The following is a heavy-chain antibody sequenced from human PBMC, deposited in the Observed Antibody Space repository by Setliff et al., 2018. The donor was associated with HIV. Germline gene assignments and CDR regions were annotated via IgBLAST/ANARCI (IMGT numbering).Heavy chain of an antibody. D-gene: IGHD5-18*01. CDR3: AAWGPRYSYAPYFFDS. V-gene: IGHV4-34*01. CDR2: INHSGST. Sequence: PSETLSLTCAVYNGSFSGYYWTWIRQPPGKGLEWIGEINHSGSTNYSPSLKSRVTISVDASRNRFSLRLSSVAAADTAVYYCAAWGPRYSYAPYFFDSWGQGTLVTVSS. J-gene: IGHJ4*02. CDR1: NGSFSGYY.